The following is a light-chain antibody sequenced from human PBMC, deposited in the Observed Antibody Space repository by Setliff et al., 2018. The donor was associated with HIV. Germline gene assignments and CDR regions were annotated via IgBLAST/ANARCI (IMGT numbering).Light chain of an antibody. J-gene: IGLJ1*01. CDR1: SSDLGSYNL. CDR3: SSYTSSSPYV. Sequence: QSALTQPASVSGSPGQSITISCNGTSSDLGSYNLVSWYQEPPGKVPKLMIYDVSNRPSGVSNRFSGSKSGNTASLTISGLQAEDEADYFCSSYTSSSPYVFGSGTKVTVL. V-gene: IGLV2-14*02. CDR2: DVS.